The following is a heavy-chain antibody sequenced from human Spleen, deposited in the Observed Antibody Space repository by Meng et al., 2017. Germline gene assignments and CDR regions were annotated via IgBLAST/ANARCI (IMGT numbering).Heavy chain of an antibody. Sequence: GESLKISCAASGFTFSSYWMQWVRQAPGKGLVWVSRINSDGSSTSYADSVKGRFTISRDNAKNTLYLQMNSLRAGDTAVYYCARPLAVAGTFWGQGTLVTVSS. CDR3: ARPLAVAGTF. D-gene: IGHD6-19*01. V-gene: IGHV3-74*01. J-gene: IGHJ4*02. CDR1: GFTFSSYW. CDR2: INSDGSST.